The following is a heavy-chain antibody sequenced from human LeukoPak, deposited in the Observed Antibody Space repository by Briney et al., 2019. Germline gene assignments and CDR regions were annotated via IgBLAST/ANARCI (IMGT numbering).Heavy chain of an antibody. CDR2: IWYDEGNK. Sequence: GRSLRLSCAASGFTFSSYGMHWVRQAPGKGLEWLAFIWYDEGNKYYAESVKGRFTISRDNSRNTLFLQMNSLTAEDTAVYYCARDAGEGWTVDFDHWGQGTLVTVSS. V-gene: IGHV3-33*01. J-gene: IGHJ4*02. CDR1: GFTFSSYG. CDR3: ARDAGEGWTVDFDH. D-gene: IGHD3-16*01.